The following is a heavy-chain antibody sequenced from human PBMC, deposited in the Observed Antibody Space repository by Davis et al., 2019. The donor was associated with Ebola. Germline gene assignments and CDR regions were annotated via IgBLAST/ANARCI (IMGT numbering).Heavy chain of an antibody. D-gene: IGHD2-2*03. CDR3: ARDLSWILFDY. V-gene: IGHV3-74*01. CDR1: GFTFSSYA. J-gene: IGHJ4*02. CDR2: IKTDGSTT. Sequence: PGGSLRLSCAASGFTFSSYAMNWVRQAPGKGLVWVSRIKTDGSTTIYADSVKGRFTISRDNAKNTLYLQMNSLRAEDTAVYYCARDLSWILFDYWGQGTLVTVS.